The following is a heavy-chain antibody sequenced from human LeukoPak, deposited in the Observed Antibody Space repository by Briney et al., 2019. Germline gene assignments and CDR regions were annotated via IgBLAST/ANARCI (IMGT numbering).Heavy chain of an antibody. CDR1: GYSISSAYY. Sequence: SETLSLTCTVSGYSISSAYYWGWIRQPPGKGLEWIGSVHYSGSTNYNLSLKSRVTMSVDKSKNQFSLKLSSVTAADTAVYYCASAEPRGIIWYPYWGQGTLVTVSS. D-gene: IGHD6-13*01. J-gene: IGHJ4*02. CDR3: ASAEPRGIIWYPY. CDR2: VHYSGST. V-gene: IGHV4-38-2*02.